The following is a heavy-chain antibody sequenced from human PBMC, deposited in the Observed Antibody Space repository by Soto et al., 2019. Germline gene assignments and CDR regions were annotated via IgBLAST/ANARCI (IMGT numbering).Heavy chain of an antibody. D-gene: IGHD6-13*01. J-gene: IGHJ6*02. Sequence: QVQLVQSGAEVKKPGASVKVSCKASGYTFTSYGISWVRQAPGQGLEWMGWISAYNGNTNYAQKDQGRVTMTTDTSTSTAYMELRSLRSDDTAVYYFARDFSKSISAAQPDYYYYGMDVWGQGTTVTVSS. CDR1: GYTFTSYG. CDR2: ISAYNGNT. CDR3: ARDFSKSISAAQPDYYYYGMDV. V-gene: IGHV1-18*01.